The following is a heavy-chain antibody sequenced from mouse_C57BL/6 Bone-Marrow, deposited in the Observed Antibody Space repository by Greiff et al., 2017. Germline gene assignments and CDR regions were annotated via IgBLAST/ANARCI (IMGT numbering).Heavy chain of an antibody. Sequence: EVHLVESGGGLVQPGGSLKLSCAASGFPFSDYGMAWVRQAPSTGPVWVSFISNLAYSIYYADTVTDRFTISRENAKNTLYLEMSSLRSEDTAMXYCARNGSNYGYYAMDYWGQGTSGTVSS. J-gene: IGHJ4*01. D-gene: IGHD2-5*01. V-gene: IGHV5-15*01. CDR1: GFPFSDYG. CDR2: ISNLAYSI. CDR3: ARNGSNYGYYAMDY.